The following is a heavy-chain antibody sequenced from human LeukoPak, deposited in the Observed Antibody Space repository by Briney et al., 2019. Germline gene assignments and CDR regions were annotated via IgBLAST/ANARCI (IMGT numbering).Heavy chain of an antibody. J-gene: IGHJ4*02. V-gene: IGHV3-53*01. Sequence: GGSLRLSCAAAGFTVSSNYMSWVRQAPGKGLEWVSVIYSGGSTYYADSVKGRFTISRDNSKNTLYLQMNSLRAEDTAVYYCAEGIAVADSYYFDYWGQGTLVTVST. CDR2: IYSGGST. D-gene: IGHD6-19*01. CDR3: AEGIAVADSYYFDY. CDR1: GFTVSSNY.